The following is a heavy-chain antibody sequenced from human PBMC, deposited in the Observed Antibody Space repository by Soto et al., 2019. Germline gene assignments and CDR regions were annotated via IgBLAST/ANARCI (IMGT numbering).Heavy chain of an antibody. CDR2: ISYDGSNK. Sequence: VQLVESGGGVVQPGRSLRLSCAASGFTFSSYAMHWVRQAPGKGLEWVAVISYDGSNKYYADSVKGRFTISRDNSKNTLYLQMNSLRAEDTAVYYCARVEAVAGVLFDYWGQGTLVTVSS. D-gene: IGHD6-19*01. CDR1: GFTFSSYA. V-gene: IGHV3-30-3*01. J-gene: IGHJ4*02. CDR3: ARVEAVAGVLFDY.